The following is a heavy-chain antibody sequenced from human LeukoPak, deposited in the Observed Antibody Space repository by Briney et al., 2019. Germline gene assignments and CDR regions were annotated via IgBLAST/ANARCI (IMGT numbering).Heavy chain of an antibody. Sequence: GGSLRLSCAASGFTFGDYYMTWIRQAPGKGLEWISCISGSGSATYYTDSVKGRFTISRDNSKNTLYLQMNSLRAEDTAIYYCAKDLSRHNPAPLSCDYWGQGTLVTVSS. J-gene: IGHJ4*02. D-gene: IGHD1-14*01. CDR2: ISGSGSAT. V-gene: IGHV3-23*01. CDR1: GFTFGDYY. CDR3: AKDLSRHNPAPLSCDY.